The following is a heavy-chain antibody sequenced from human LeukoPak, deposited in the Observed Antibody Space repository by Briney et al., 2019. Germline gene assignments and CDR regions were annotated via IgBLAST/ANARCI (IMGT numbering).Heavy chain of an antibody. Sequence: GGSLRLSCAASGFTFSSYAMHWVRQAPGKGLEWVAVISYDGSNKYYADSVKGRFTISRDNSKNTLYLQMNSLRAEDTAVYYCARDPHVPGIAVAGTRATNNWFDPWGQGTLVTVSS. D-gene: IGHD6-19*01. CDR3: ARDPHVPGIAVAGTRATNNWFDP. J-gene: IGHJ5*02. CDR1: GFTFSSYA. V-gene: IGHV3-30-3*01. CDR2: ISYDGSNK.